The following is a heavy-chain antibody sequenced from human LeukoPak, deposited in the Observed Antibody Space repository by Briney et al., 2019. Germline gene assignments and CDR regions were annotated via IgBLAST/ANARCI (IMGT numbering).Heavy chain of an antibody. D-gene: IGHD6-13*01. CDR2: VSGSSHTT. V-gene: IGHV3-48*01. CDR3: ARTRHSSGWYVADAFDL. CDR1: GFTFSSYG. Sequence: PGGSLRLSCAASGFTFSSYGMSWVRQAPGKGLEWVSYVSGSSHTTYYADSVKGRFTISRDNAKTSLYLQMNSLRREDTAVYYCARTRHSSGWYVADAFDLWGQGTMVTVSS. J-gene: IGHJ3*01.